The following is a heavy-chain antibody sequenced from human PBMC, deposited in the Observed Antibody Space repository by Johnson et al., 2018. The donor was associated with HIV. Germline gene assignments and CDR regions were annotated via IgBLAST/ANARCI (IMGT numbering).Heavy chain of an antibody. Sequence: QVYLVESGGGLVKPGGPLRLSCAASGFIFSDYYMSWIRQAPGKGLEWVSYISGSGNSIYYADSVKGRFTISRDNAKNTLYLQMHSLTPEDTAVYYCAKGLRPYGSGPSDAFDIWGQGTMVTVSS. CDR2: ISGSGNSI. CDR3: AKGLRPYGSGPSDAFDI. J-gene: IGHJ3*02. D-gene: IGHD3-10*01. V-gene: IGHV3-11*04. CDR1: GFIFSDYY.